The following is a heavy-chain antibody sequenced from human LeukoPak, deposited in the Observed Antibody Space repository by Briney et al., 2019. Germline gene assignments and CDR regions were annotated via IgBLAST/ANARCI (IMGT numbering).Heavy chain of an antibody. D-gene: IGHD6-19*01. CDR1: GYTFTSYA. CDR2: INAGNGNT. V-gene: IGHV1-3*01. CDR3: ARDKYSSGPDYFFEY. J-gene: IGHJ4*02. Sequence: GASVKVSCKASGYTFTSYAMHWVRQAPGQRLEWMGWINAGNGNTKYSQKFQGRVTITRDTSTNTAYMELRSLRSDDTAVYYCARDKYSSGPDYFFEYWGQGTLVTVSS.